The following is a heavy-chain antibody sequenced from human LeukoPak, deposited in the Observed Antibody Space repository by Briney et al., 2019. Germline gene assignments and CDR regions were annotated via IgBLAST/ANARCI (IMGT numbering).Heavy chain of an antibody. CDR3: AREGRQDYVYFDY. CDR2: INYSGNT. CDR1: GDSISSYY. V-gene: IGHV4-59*01. J-gene: IGHJ4*02. Sequence: SQSLSLTCTVSGDSISSYYWSWIRQPPGKGLEWIGYINYSGNTNYNPSLKSRVTISVDTSKNQFSLRLSSVTAADTAVYYCAREGRQDYVYFDYWGQGTLVTVSS. D-gene: IGHD4-17*01.